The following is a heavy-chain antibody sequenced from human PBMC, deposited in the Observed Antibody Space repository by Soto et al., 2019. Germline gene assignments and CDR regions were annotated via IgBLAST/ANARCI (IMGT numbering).Heavy chain of an antibody. V-gene: IGHV4-34*01. CDR1: GGSFSGYY. Sequence: SETLSLTCAVYGGSFSGYYWSWIRQPPGKGLEWIGEINHSGSINYNPSLKSRVTISVDTSKNQFSLKLSSVTAADTAVYYCASPLRYYYGSGSYYNWGQGTLVTVSS. D-gene: IGHD3-10*01. J-gene: IGHJ4*02. CDR2: INHSGSI. CDR3: ASPLRYYYGSGSYYN.